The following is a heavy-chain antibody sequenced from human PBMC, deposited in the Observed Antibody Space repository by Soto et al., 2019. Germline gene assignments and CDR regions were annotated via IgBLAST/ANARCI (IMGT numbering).Heavy chain of an antibody. J-gene: IGHJ6*02. CDR1: GDSINSGDYC. V-gene: IGHV4-30-4*01. CDR3: ARDKQGFSYGYGSQYFYYHGLDV. CDR2: IHFSGRT. D-gene: IGHD5-18*01. Sequence: SETLSLTCIVSGDSINSGDYCFIGIRQRPWSGLELIGNIHFSGRTYYSPSLKSRVTMSTDTSKNQFSLRLTYVTSADTAVYYCARDKQGFSYGYGSQYFYYHGLDVWGQGTAVTVSS.